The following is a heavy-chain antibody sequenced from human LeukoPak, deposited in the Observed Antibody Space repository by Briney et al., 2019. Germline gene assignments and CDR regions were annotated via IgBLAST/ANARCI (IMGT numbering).Heavy chain of an antibody. J-gene: IGHJ4*02. CDR2: ISAYNGNT. CDR1: GYTFTSYG. CDR3: ARSHNQIWVPAATGYFDY. D-gene: IGHD2-2*01. Sequence: ASVKVSCKASGYTFTSYGISWVRQAPGQGLEWMGWISAYNGNTNYAQKLQGRVTMTTDTSTSTAYMELSSLRSEDTAVYYCARSHNQIWVPAATGYFDYWGQGTLVTVSS. V-gene: IGHV1-18*01.